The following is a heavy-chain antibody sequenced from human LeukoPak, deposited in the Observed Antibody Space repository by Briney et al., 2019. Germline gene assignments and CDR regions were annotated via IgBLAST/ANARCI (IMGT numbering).Heavy chain of an antibody. CDR2: ISGSGDST. J-gene: IGHJ4*02. Sequence: PGGSLRLSCAASGFTFNIYWMSWVRQAPGKGLEWVSAISGSGDSTYYGDSVKGRFTISRDNSKNTLYLQMNSLRAEDTAVYYCAKTRPLDSSSWSHGDYWGQGTLVTVSS. D-gene: IGHD6-13*01. V-gene: IGHV3-23*01. CDR3: AKTRPLDSSSWSHGDY. CDR1: GFTFNIYW.